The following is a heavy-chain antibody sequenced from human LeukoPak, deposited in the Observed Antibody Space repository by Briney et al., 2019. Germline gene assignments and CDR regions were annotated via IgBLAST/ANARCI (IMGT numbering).Heavy chain of an antibody. J-gene: IGHJ4*02. D-gene: IGHD5-18*01. V-gene: IGHV4-39*07. Sequence: SETLSLTCSVSGDSVSRSDSYWDWIRQPPGKGLEWIGEINHSGSTNYNPSLKSRVTISVDTSKNQFSLTLSSVTAADTAVFYCARAWIQLWSYFDYWGQGTLVTVSS. CDR2: INHSGST. CDR1: GDSVSRSDSY. CDR3: ARAWIQLWSYFDY.